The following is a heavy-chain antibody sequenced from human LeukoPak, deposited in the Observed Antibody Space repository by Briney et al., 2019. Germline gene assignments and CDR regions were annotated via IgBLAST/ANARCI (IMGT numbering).Heavy chain of an antibody. D-gene: IGHD3-22*01. J-gene: IGHJ4*02. CDR1: GFTVSSNY. V-gene: IGHV3-53*01. Sequence: PGGSLRLSCAASGFTVSSNYMSWVRQAPGKGLGWVSIIYSGGSTYYADSVKGRFTFSRDNSKNTLYLQMNSLRAEDTAVYYCARSTDSSGSTIDYWGQGTLVTVSS. CDR2: IYSGGST. CDR3: ARSTDSSGSTIDY.